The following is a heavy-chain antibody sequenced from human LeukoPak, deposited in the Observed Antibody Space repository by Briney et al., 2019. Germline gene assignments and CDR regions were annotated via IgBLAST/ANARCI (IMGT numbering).Heavy chain of an antibody. CDR2: ISSSGSTI. CDR1: GFTFSSYA. J-gene: IGHJ4*02. Sequence: GGSLRLSCAASGFTFSSYAMDWVRQAPGKGLEWVSYISSSGSTIYYADSVKGRFTISRDNAKNSLYLQMNSLRAEDTAVYYCARRRLAAAGPEGFDYWGQGTLVTVSS. CDR3: ARRRLAAAGPEGFDY. V-gene: IGHV3-48*03. D-gene: IGHD6-13*01.